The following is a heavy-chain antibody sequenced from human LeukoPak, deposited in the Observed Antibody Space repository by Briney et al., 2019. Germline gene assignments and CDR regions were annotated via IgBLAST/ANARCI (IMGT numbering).Heavy chain of an antibody. D-gene: IGHD1-26*01. CDR3: ARDGSYLSVGAFDI. J-gene: IGHJ3*02. V-gene: IGHV1-18*01. CDR1: GYTFTSYG. CDR2: ISAYNGNT. Sequence: ASVKVSCKASGYTFTSYGISWVRQAPGQGLEWMGWISAYNGNTNYAQKLQGRATMTTNTSTSTAYMELRSLTSDDTAVYYCARDGSYLSVGAFDIWGHGAMVTVSS.